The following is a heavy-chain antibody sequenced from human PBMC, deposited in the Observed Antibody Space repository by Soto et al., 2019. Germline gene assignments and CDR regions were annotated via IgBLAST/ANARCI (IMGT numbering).Heavy chain of an antibody. CDR2: ISAYNGNT. D-gene: IGHD3-3*01. CDR1: GYTFTSYG. CDR3: ARESLLVTIFGEVPTADYYYGMDV. V-gene: IGHV1-18*04. J-gene: IGHJ6*02. Sequence: ASVKVSCKDSGYTFTSYGISWVRQAPGQRLEWMGRISAYNGNTNYAQKLQGRVTMTTDTSTSTAYMELRSLRSDDTAVYYCARESLLVTIFGEVPTADYYYGMDVWGQGTTVTVSS.